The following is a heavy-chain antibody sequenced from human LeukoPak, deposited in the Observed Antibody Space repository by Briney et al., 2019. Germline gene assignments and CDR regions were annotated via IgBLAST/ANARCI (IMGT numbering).Heavy chain of an antibody. V-gene: IGHV3-66*01. D-gene: IGHD6-19*01. CDR3: ARATGQWLSDY. CDR1: GFTVSSNY. J-gene: IGHJ4*02. Sequence: GGSLRLSCAASGFTVSSNYMNWVRQAPGKGLEWVSVIYSGGSTYYADSVKGRFTISRDNSKNTLYLQMNSLRAEDTAVYYCARATGQWLSDYWGQRTLVTVSS. CDR2: IYSGGST.